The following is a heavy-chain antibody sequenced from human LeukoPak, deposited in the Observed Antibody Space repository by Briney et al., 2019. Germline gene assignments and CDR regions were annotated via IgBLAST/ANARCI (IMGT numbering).Heavy chain of an antibody. J-gene: IGHJ3*02. Sequence: GESLKISCKGSGYSFTSYWIGWVRQMPGKGLERMGIIYPGDSDTRYSPSFQGQVTISADKSISTAYLQWSSLKASGTAMYYCARMFGKVIGSYSAAFDIWGQGTMVTVSS. CDR2: IYPGDSDT. D-gene: IGHD1-26*01. V-gene: IGHV5-51*01. CDR3: ARMFGKVIGSYSAAFDI. CDR1: GYSFTSYW.